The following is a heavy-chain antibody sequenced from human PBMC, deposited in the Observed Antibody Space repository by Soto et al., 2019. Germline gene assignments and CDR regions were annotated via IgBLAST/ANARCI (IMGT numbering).Heavy chain of an antibody. J-gene: IGHJ6*02. V-gene: IGHV4-31*03. D-gene: IGHD3-10*01. CDR1: GGSISSGGYY. CDR3: ARGHDLSALWFGGAQAGMDV. Sequence: PSETLSLTCTVSGGSISSGGYYWSWIRQHPGKGLEWIGYIYYSGSTYYNPSLKSRVTISVDTSKNQFSLKLSSVTAADTAVYYCARGHDLSALWFGGAQAGMDVWGQGTTVTVSS. CDR2: IYYSGST.